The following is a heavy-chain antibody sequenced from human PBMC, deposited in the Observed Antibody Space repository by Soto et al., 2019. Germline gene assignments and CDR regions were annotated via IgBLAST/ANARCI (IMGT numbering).Heavy chain of an antibody. Sequence: GGSLRLSCAASGFTFSSYDMSWVRQAPGKGLEWVSSTISSGDSTRYADSVKGRFTMSRDNSMNTLYLQMNSLRAEDTAVYFCAKSITRWAFDIWGQGTMVTVSS. J-gene: IGHJ3*02. CDR1: GFTFSSYD. CDR2: TISSGDST. V-gene: IGHV3-23*01. D-gene: IGHD3-16*02. CDR3: AKSITRWAFDI.